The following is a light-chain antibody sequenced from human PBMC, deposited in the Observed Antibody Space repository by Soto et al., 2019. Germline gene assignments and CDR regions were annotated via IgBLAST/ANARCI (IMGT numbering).Light chain of an antibody. J-gene: IGKJ1*01. CDR2: DAS. CDR3: QQYGSSPRT. Sequence: EIVLTQSPATLSLSPGERATLSCRASQSVSSYLAWYQQKPGQAPRLLIYDASNRATGIPARFSGSGSGTDFTLTIGRLEPEDLAVYYCQQYGSSPRTFGQGTKVDIK. CDR1: QSVSSY. V-gene: IGKV3-20*01.